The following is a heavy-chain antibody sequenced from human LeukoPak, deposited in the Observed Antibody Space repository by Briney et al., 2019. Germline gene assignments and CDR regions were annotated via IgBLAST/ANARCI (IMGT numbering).Heavy chain of an antibody. V-gene: IGHV5-51*01. CDR3: ARQGVYGDYAELVLFVY. Sequence: GESLKTSCKGSGYIFTSYWIGWVRQLPGKGLEWMGIIYPGDSDTRYSPSFQGQVTISADKSISTAYLQWSSLKASDTAMYYCARQGVYGDYAELVLFVYWGQGTLVTVSS. J-gene: IGHJ4*02. CDR2: IYPGDSDT. D-gene: IGHD4-17*01. CDR1: GYIFTSYW.